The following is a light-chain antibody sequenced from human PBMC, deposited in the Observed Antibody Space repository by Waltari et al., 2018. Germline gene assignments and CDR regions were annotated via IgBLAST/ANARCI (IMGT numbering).Light chain of an antibody. V-gene: IGKV1-33*01. Sequence: IRMTQSPSSLSASVGDTVTITCQASQDITIFLNWYQQKPGNAPNLLIYDASKLERGVPSRISGSGSGTVFTFTIGDLQPEDVATYFCQQYDNLPLTFGGGTKVEIK. J-gene: IGKJ4*01. CDR3: QQYDNLPLT. CDR2: DAS. CDR1: QDITIF.